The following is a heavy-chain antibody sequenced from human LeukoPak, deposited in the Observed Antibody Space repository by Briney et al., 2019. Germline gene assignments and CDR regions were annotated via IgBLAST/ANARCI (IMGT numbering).Heavy chain of an antibody. CDR3: AREYDSGSYLF. D-gene: IGHD3-10*01. Sequence: SETLSLTCTVSGGSVSNTTYYWGWIRQSPGKGLQWIGSIRYRGSAYSNPSLKTRVTISVDTSKNHLSLKLNSVTAADTAVYYCAREYDSGSYLFWGQGILVTVSS. V-gene: IGHV4-39*02. CDR2: IRYRGSA. CDR1: GGSVSNTTYY. J-gene: IGHJ4*02.